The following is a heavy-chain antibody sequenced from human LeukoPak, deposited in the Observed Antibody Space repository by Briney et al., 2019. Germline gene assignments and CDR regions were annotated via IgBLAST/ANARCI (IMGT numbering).Heavy chain of an antibody. Sequence: TSVKVSCKTSGFTFTSSAMQWVRQARGQRLEWIGWIAVASGNTNYAQKFQERVTITRDMSTSTAYMELSSLRSEDTAVKYCAAAEWLVPTLWGQGTLVTVSS. J-gene: IGHJ4*02. CDR1: GFTFTSSA. D-gene: IGHD3-3*01. V-gene: IGHV1-58*02. CDR2: IAVASGNT. CDR3: AAAEWLVPTL.